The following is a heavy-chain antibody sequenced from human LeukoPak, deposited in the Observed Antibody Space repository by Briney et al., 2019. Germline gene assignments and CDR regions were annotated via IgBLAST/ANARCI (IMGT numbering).Heavy chain of an antibody. J-gene: IGHJ4*02. CDR2: IGTSSTTI. V-gene: IGHV3-48*01. Sequence: GSLRLSCAASGFTFSSYTMNWVRQPPGKGLEWVSNIGTSSTTIYYADSVKGRFTISRDNAKNSLYLQMNSLRAEDTAVYHCARDLSISSTSCPSHWGQGTLVTVSS. D-gene: IGHD2-2*01. CDR1: GFTFSSYT. CDR3: ARDLSISSTSCPSH.